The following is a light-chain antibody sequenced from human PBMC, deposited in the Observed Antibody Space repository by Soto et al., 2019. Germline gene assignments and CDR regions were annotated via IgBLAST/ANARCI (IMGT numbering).Light chain of an antibody. CDR3: QQRRNWPRT. J-gene: IGKJ2*01. Sequence: EIVLTQSPATLSLSPGDRATLSCRASQDVRTYLAWYRQKPGLAPRLLIYDVSNRATGIPARFSGSGSGTDFTLTISSLEPEDFAVYYCQQRRNWPRTFGQGTKLEIK. V-gene: IGKV3-11*01. CDR2: DVS. CDR1: QDVRTY.